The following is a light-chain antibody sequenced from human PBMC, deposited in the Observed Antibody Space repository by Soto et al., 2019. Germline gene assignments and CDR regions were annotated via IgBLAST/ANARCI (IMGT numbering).Light chain of an antibody. CDR3: QSYDSRLSGWV. CDR1: SSNIGAGYD. Sequence: QPVLTQPPSVSGAPGQRVTFSCTGSSSNIGAGYDVHWYQQLPQTAPKLLIYGNTNRPSGVPDRFSGSKSGTSASLAITGLQAEDEADYYCQSYDSRLSGWVFGGGTQLTVL. J-gene: IGLJ3*02. CDR2: GNT. V-gene: IGLV1-40*01.